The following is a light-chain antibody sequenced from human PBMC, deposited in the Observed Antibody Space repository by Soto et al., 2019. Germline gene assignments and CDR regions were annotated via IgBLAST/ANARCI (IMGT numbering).Light chain of an antibody. CDR1: SSDVGGYNY. V-gene: IGLV2-11*01. Sequence: QSALTLPRSVSGSPGQSVTISCTGTSSDVGGYNYVSWYQQHPGKAPKLMIYDVSKRPSGVPDRFSGSKSGNTASLTISGLQAEDETDYYCCSYAGSSWVFGGGTKVTVL. CDR2: DVS. J-gene: IGLJ3*02. CDR3: CSYAGSSWV.